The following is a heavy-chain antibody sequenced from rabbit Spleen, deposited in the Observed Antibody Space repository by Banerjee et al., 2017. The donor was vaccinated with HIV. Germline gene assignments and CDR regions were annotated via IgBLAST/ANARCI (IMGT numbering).Heavy chain of an antibody. CDR3: ARDLAGVIGWNFSV. V-gene: IGHV1S45*01. Sequence: QEQLVESGGGLVQPGGSLKLSCKASGFSFSSGYDMCWVRQAPGKGLEWIACIYNGDIGSRTYYATWAKGRFTISKTSSTTVTLQMPSLTAADTATYFCARDLAGVIGWNFSVWGQGTLVTVS. CDR1: GFSFSSGYD. J-gene: IGHJ4*01. CDR2: IYNGDIGSRT. D-gene: IGHD4-1*01.